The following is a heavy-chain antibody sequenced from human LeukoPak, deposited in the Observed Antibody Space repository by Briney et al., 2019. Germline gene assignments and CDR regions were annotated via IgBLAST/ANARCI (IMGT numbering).Heavy chain of an antibody. CDR3: WRGRYCRGVSCYYNWFAP. D-gene: IGHD2-15*01. V-gene: IGHV1-8*01. CDR1: GYTFTSYD. CDR2: MNPNSGNT. Sequence: ASVKVSCKASGYTFTSYDINWVRQATGQGLEWMGWMNPNSGNTGYAQKFQGRVTMTRNTSISTAYMELSSLRSEDTAVYYCWRGRYCRGVSCYYNWFAPWGKEPWSPSPQ. J-gene: IGHJ5*01.